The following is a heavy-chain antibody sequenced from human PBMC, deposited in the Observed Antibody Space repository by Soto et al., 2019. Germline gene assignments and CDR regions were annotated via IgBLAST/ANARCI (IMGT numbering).Heavy chain of an antibody. CDR2: INPSGGST. J-gene: IGHJ4*02. Sequence: QVQLVQSGAEVKKPGASVKVSCKASGYTFTSYYMHWVRQAPGQGLEWMGIINPSGGSTSYAQKFQGIVTMTRDTSTSTVYMELSSLRSEDTAVYYCARDYGPYYDILTGYYAFDYWGQGTLVTVSS. CDR1: GYTFTSYY. CDR3: ARDYGPYYDILTGYYAFDY. D-gene: IGHD3-9*01. V-gene: IGHV1-46*01.